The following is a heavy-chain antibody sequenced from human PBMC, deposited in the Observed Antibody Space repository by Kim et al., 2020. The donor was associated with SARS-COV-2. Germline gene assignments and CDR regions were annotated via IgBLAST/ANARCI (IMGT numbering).Heavy chain of an antibody. CDR1: GFTFSSYA. J-gene: IGHJ6*02. D-gene: IGHD1-26*01. V-gene: IGHV3-23*03. Sequence: GGSLRLSCAASGFTFSSYAMSWVRQAPGKGLEWVSVIYSGGSSTYYADSVKGRFTISRDNSKNTLYLQMNSLRAEDTAVYYCARGPSGSSIYYYYYGMDVWGQGTTVTVSS. CDR3: ARGPSGSSIYYYYYGMDV. CDR2: IYSGGSST.